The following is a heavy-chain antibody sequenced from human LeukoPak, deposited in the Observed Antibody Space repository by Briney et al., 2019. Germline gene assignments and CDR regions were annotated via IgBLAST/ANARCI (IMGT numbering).Heavy chain of an antibody. CDR2: ISAYNGNT. V-gene: IGHV1-18*01. CDR3: ASETIFGVVIDDY. J-gene: IGHJ4*02. Sequence: ASVRVSCKASGYTFTSYGISWVRQAPGQGLEWMGWISAYNGNTNYAQKLQGRVTMTTDTSTSTAYMELSRLRSDDTAVYYCASETIFGVVIDDYWGQGTLVTVSS. CDR1: GYTFTSYG. D-gene: IGHD3-3*01.